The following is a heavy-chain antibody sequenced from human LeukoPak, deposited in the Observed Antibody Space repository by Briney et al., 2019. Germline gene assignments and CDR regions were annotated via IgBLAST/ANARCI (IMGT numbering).Heavy chain of an antibody. CDR2: IYYSGST. J-gene: IGHJ4*02. CDR3: ARLSTTVTFFDY. Sequence: SETLSLTCTVSSGSISTSNYYWGWIRQPPGKGLEWIGSIYYSGSTYYNPSLKSRVTISVDTSKNQFSLKLSSVTAADTAVYYCARLSTTVTFFDYWGQGTLVTVSS. V-gene: IGHV4-39*01. CDR1: SGSISTSNYY. D-gene: IGHD4-17*01.